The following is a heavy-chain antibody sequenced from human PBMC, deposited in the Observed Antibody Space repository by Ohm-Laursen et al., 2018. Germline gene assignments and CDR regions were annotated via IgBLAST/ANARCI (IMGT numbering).Heavy chain of an antibody. V-gene: IGHV4-59*01. J-gene: IGHJ5*02. CDR1: GGSISSYY. CDR3: ERDIGLGTPNWFDP. Sequence: GTLSLTCTVSGGSISSYYWRWIRQPPGKGLEWIGYIYYSGSTNYNPSLKSRVTISVDTSKNQFSLKLSSVTAADPAVYYCERDIGLGTPNWFDPWGQGTLVTVSS. D-gene: IGHD1-1*01. CDR2: IYYSGST.